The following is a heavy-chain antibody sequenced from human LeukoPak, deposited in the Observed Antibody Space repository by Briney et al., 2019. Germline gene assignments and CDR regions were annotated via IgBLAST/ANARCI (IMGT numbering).Heavy chain of an antibody. CDR3: ARRWRGYCYFDL. D-gene: IGHD2-15*01. J-gene: IGHJ2*01. V-gene: IGHV4-59*01. CDR1: GGSISSYY. CDR2: IYYSGST. Sequence: PSETLSLTCTVSGGSISSYYWSWIRQPPGKGLEWIGYIYYSGSTNYNPSLKSRVTISVDTSKNQFSLKLSSVTAADTAVYYCARRWRGYCYFDLWGRGTLVTVSS.